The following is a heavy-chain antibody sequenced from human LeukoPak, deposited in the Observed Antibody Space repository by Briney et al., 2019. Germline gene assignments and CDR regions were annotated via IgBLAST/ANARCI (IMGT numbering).Heavy chain of an antibody. V-gene: IGHV3-21*01. Sequence: GGSLRLSCAASGFTFSSYSMNWVRQAPGKGLEWVSSISSSSSYIYYADSVKGRFTISRDNAKNSLYLQMNSLRAEDTAVYYCARGMTTIDGSYYYMDVWGKGTTVTVSS. CDR2: ISSSSSYI. D-gene: IGHD5-24*01. CDR1: GFTFSSYS. CDR3: ARGMTTIDGSYYYMDV. J-gene: IGHJ6*03.